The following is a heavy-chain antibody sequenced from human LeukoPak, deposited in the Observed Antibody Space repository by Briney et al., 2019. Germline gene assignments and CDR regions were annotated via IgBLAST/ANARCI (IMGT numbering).Heavy chain of an antibody. V-gene: IGHV4-61*02. J-gene: IGHJ4*02. CDR3: AESAGYSSGWYDGFDY. CDR2: IYISGST. D-gene: IGHD6-19*01. CDR1: GGSISSGSYY. Sequence: SETLSLTCTVSGGSISSGSYYWSWIRQPAGKGLEWIGRIYISGSTNYNPSLKSRVAISVDTSKNQFSLKLSSVTAADTAVYYCAESAGYSSGWYDGFDYWGQGTLVTVSP.